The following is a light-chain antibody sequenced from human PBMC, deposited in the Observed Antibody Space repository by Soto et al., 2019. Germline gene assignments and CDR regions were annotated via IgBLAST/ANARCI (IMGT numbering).Light chain of an antibody. V-gene: IGKV3-11*01. Sequence: EIVLTQSPGTLSLSPGERATLSCRASQTIGNFLAWYQQKPGQAPRLLIFDASNRATDIPDRFSGSGSGTDFSLIISSLEPEDFAVYYCQQSRDWPLTFGGGTTVDIK. CDR3: QQSRDWPLT. J-gene: IGKJ4*01. CDR1: QTIGNF. CDR2: DAS.